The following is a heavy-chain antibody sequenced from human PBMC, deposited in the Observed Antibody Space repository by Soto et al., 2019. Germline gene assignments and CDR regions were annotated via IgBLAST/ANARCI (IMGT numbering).Heavy chain of an antibody. D-gene: IGHD3-10*01. J-gene: IGHJ3*02. Sequence: SESLSLTCAVDGGSVSGNCWGWSGWPPGKGLEWIGEINHSGSTNYNPSLKRRITISVDKSKNQFSLKLSSVTAADTAVYYCARGHRTNMVRGNGAFATWGQGTMVT. CDR2: INHSGST. CDR1: GGSVSGNC. V-gene: IGHV4-34*01. CDR3: ARGHRTNMVRGNGAFAT.